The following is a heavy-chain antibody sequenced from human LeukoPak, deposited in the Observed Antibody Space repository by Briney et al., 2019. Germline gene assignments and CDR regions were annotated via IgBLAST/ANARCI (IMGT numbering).Heavy chain of an antibody. CDR2: ISSSSSAI. CDR3: ARAKSLSYNWFDP. J-gene: IGHJ5*02. V-gene: IGHV3-48*01. D-gene: IGHD3-16*02. CDR1: GFTFSTYS. Sequence: PGGSLRLSCAASGFTFSTYSMNWVRQAPGKGLEWISYISSSSSAIYYADSVKGRFTISRDNAKNSLYLQMNSLRAEDTAVYYCARAKSLSYNWFDPWGQGTLVTVSS.